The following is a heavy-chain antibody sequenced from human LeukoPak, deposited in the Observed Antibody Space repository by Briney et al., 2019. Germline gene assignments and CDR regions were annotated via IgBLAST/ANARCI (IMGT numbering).Heavy chain of an antibody. V-gene: IGHV3-33*01. CDR2: IAYDGSRA. CDR3: TRYNNDHFDY. Sequence: GGSLRLSCAGSGFTFGGYGMHWFRETPGKGLEWVAVIAYDGSRAFYADSVKGRFTISRDNSKNTMSVQMDDLRAEDTAVYYCTRYNNDHFDYWGQGTLVTVSS. CDR1: GFTFGGYG. D-gene: IGHD1-14*01. J-gene: IGHJ4*02.